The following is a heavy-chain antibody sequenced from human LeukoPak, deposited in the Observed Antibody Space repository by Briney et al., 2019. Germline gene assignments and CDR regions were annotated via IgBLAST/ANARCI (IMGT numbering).Heavy chain of an antibody. CDR3: ARCHSNGWTFEA. J-gene: IGHJ5*02. V-gene: IGHV4-30-4*08. D-gene: IGHD6-19*01. CDR2: IYYSGST. Sequence: SETLSLTCTVSGGSISSGDYYWSWIRQPPGKGLEWIGYIYYSGSTYYNPSLKSRVTISVDTSKNQFSLKLSSVTAADTAVYYCARCHSNGWTFEAWGQGTLVTVSS. CDR1: GGSISSGDYY.